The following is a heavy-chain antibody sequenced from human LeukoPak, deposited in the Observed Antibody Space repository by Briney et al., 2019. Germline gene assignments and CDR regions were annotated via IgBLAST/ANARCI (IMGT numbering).Heavy chain of an antibody. CDR1: GFTFNNYG. Sequence: PGGSLRLSCAGSGFTFNNYGIHWVRQAPGKGLEWVAVISFDGSDKYYADSVKGRFTISRDHSKNTLYLQMNSLRTEDTAVYYCAREGRGVPGAIAAVKGFDYWGQGTLVTVSS. V-gene: IGHV3-30*03. CDR3: AREGRGVPGAIAAVKGFDY. CDR2: ISFDGSDK. D-gene: IGHD6-13*01. J-gene: IGHJ4*02.